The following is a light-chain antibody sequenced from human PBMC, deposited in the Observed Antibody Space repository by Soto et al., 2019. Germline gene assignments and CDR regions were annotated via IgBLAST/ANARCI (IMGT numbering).Light chain of an antibody. CDR1: SSNIGAGYD. V-gene: IGLV1-40*01. J-gene: IGLJ1*01. CDR2: GNS. Sequence: QSVLTQPPSVSGAPGQRVTISCTGSSSNIGAGYDVHWYQQLPGTAPKLLIYGNSNRPSGVPDRFSGSKSGTSASLAITGLQDEDEADYYCQSYDSSPSHVFGTGTKVTVL. CDR3: QSYDSSPSHV.